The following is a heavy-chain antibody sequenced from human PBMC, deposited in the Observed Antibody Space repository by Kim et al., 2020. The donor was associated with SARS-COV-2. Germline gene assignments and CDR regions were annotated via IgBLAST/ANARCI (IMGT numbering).Heavy chain of an antibody. CDR1: GGTFSSYA. Sequence: SVKVSCKASGGTFSSYAISWVRQAPGQGLEWMGGIIPIFGTANYAQKFQGRVTITADESTSTAYMELSSLRSEDTAVYYCARDGGLTVTIFGWFDPWGQGTLVTVSS. CDR3: ARDGGLTVTIFGWFDP. CDR2: IIPIFGTA. D-gene: IGHD4-4*01. J-gene: IGHJ5*02. V-gene: IGHV1-69*13.